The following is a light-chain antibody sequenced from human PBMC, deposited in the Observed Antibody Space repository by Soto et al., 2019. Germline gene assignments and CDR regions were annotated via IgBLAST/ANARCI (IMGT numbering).Light chain of an antibody. CDR3: QQYNSYSSWT. V-gene: IGKV1-5*03. CDR2: KAS. CDR1: QSISSW. J-gene: IGKJ1*01. Sequence: DIQMTQSPSTLSASVGDRVTITCRASQSISSWLAWYQQKPGKAPKLLMYKASSLESGVPSRFSGSGSGTEFTLTISSLQPDDFATYYCQQYNSYSSWTFGQGTKVDIK.